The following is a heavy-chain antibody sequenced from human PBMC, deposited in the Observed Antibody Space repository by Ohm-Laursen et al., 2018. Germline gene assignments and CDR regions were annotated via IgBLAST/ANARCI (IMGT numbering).Heavy chain of an antibody. CDR3: AKEYCSSTSCGYYFDY. V-gene: IGHV3-30*18. J-gene: IGHJ4*02. Sequence: SLRLSCAASGFTVSSNYMSWVRQAPGKGLEWVAVISYDGSNKYYADSVKGRFTISRDNSKNTLYLQMNSLRAEDTAVYYCAKEYCSSTSCGYYFDYWGQGTLVTVSS. CDR2: ISYDGSNK. D-gene: IGHD2-2*01. CDR1: GFTVSSNY.